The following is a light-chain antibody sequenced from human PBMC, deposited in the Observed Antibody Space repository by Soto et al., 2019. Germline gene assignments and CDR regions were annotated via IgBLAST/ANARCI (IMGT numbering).Light chain of an antibody. CDR2: EVS. CDR1: NSDIGAYKF. CDR3: SLYAGTNSVV. J-gene: IGLJ2*01. V-gene: IGLV2-8*01. Sequence: QSALTQPPSASGSPGQSVTISCTGTNSDIGAYKFVSWYQQHPGKAPKLIIYEVSIRPSGVPDRFSGSKSGNTASLTVSGLLAEDEADYYCSLYAGTNSVVCGGGTKVTVL.